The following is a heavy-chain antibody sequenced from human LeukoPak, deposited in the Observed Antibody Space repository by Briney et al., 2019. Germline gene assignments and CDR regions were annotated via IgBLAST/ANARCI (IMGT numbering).Heavy chain of an antibody. CDR3: ARRKYYDILTGYYWRRAVYYFDY. V-gene: IGHV4-34*01. J-gene: IGHJ4*02. D-gene: IGHD3-9*01. CDR2: INHSGST. Sequence: PSETLSLTCAVYGGSFSGYYWSWIRQPPGKGLEWIGEINHSGSTNYNPSLKSRVTISVDTSKNQFSLKLSSVTAADTAVYYCARRKYYDILTGYYWRRAVYYFDYWGQGTLVTVSS. CDR1: GGSFSGYY.